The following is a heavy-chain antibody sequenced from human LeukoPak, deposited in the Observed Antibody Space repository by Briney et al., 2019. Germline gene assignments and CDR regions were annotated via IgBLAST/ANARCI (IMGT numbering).Heavy chain of an antibody. V-gene: IGHV1-69*01. J-gene: IGHJ4*02. CDR1: GGTFSSYA. CDR2: IIPIFGTA. D-gene: IGHD3-10*01. Sequence: SVKVSCKASGGTFSSYAISWVRQALGQGLEWMGGIIPIFGTANYAQKFQGRVTITADESTSTAYMELSSLRSEDTAVYYCARHGRCMVRGVCNDYWGQGTLVTVSS. CDR3: ARHGRCMVRGVCNDY.